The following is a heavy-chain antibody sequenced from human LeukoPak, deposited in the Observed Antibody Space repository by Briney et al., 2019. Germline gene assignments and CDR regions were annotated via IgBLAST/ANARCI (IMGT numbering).Heavy chain of an antibody. J-gene: IGHJ4*02. CDR2: ISTSSSTI. D-gene: IGHD3-22*01. CDR1: EFTFSGYS. CDR3: AAGSYYDDSSGYYGY. Sequence: PGGSLRLSCAASEFTFSGYSMNWVRLAPGKGLEWVSYISTSSSTIYYADSVKGRFTISRDNAKNSLYLQMNSLRAEDTAVYYCAAGSYYDDSSGYYGYRGQGTLVTVSS. V-gene: IGHV3-48*04.